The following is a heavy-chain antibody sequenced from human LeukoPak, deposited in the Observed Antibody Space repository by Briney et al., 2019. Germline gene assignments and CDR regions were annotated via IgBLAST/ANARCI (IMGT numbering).Heavy chain of an antibody. CDR1: GGTFSSNT. V-gene: IGHV1-69*02. CDR2: IIPILGIA. CDR3: ARPYSGYELDAFDI. D-gene: IGHD5-12*01. J-gene: IGHJ3*02. Sequence: SVKLSCKASGGTFSSNTISWVRQAPGQGLEWMGRIIPILGIANYAQKFQGRVTITAKKYTNTAYMELSSMRSDDTAAYYCARPYSGYELDAFDIWGQGTMVTVSS.